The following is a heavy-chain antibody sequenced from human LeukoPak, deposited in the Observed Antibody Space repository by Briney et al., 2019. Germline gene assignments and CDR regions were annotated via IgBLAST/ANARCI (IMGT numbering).Heavy chain of an antibody. D-gene: IGHD5-24*01. CDR1: GGTFSSYT. CDR2: ITPILGIA. CDR3: ASGWLQSHDAFDI. J-gene: IGHJ3*02. Sequence: SVKVSCKASGGTFSSYTISWVRQAPGQGLEWMGRITPILGIANYAQKFQGRVTITADKSTSTAYMELSSLRSEDTAVYYCASGWLQSHDAFDIWGQGTMVTVSS. V-gene: IGHV1-69*02.